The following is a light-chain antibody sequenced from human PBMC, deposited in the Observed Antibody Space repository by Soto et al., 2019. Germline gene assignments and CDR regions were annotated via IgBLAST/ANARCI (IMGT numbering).Light chain of an antibody. J-gene: IGLJ1*01. CDR1: SSNIGGNS. Sequence: APGQKVTISCSGSSSNIGGNSVSWYQQLPGTAPKLLIYDDNKRPSGIPDRFSGSKSGTSATLGITGFQTGDEADYYCGSWDSSLSAYVLGTGTKV. V-gene: IGLV1-51*01. CDR2: DDN. CDR3: GSWDSSLSAYV.